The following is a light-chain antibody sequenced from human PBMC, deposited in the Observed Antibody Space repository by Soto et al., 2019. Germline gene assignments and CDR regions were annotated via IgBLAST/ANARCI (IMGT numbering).Light chain of an antibody. CDR1: QSISGSY. J-gene: IGKJ1*01. CDR2: GAS. V-gene: IGKV3-20*01. Sequence: EIVLTQSPGTLSLSPGERATLSCRASQSISGSYLAWYQQKPGQAPRLLMYGASSKATGTPDRFSGSGSGTDFTLTLSRLEPEEFAVYYCHQYGSSPPRTFGQGNKVEIK. CDR3: HQYGSSPPRT.